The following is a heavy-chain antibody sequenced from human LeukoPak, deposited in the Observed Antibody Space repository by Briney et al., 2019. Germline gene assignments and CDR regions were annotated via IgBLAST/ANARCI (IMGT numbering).Heavy chain of an antibody. CDR2: ISGSGGTT. V-gene: IGHV3-23*01. Sequence: PGGSLRLSCAASGFTFSDFAVGWVRQAPGKGLEWVSVISGSGGTTYYADSVKGRFTISRDNSKSTLYLQMNSLRAEDTAVYYCARETAAGFDCWGQGTLVTVSS. CDR3: ARETAAGFDC. D-gene: IGHD6-13*01. CDR1: GFTFSDFA. J-gene: IGHJ4*02.